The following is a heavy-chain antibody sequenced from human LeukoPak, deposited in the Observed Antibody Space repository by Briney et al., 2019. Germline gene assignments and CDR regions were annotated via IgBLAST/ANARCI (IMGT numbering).Heavy chain of an antibody. V-gene: IGHV3-30-3*01. CDR1: RFTFSSYA. J-gene: IGHJ4*02. CDR2: ISYDGSNK. Sequence: GGSLRLSCAASRFTFSSYAMHWVRQAPGKGLEWVAVISYDGSNKYYADSVKGRFTISRDNSKNTLYLQMNSLRAEDTAVYYCARGRAGLDYWGQGTLVTVSS. CDR3: ARGRAGLDY.